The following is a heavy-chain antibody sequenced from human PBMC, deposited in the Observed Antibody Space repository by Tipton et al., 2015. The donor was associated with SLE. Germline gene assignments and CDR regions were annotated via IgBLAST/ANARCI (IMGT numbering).Heavy chain of an antibody. CDR2: IYSRGYT. J-gene: IGHJ4*02. CDR3: ATPGYFGSGSSVAY. V-gene: IGHV4-39*07. Sequence: TLSLTCTVSGGSITSSSYYWVCIRQPPWKGREWIGSIYSRGYTYYNQSLKRRISISVDTSKSQFSLKLNSVTAADTAVYYCATPGYFGSGSSVAYWGQGTLVAVSS. D-gene: IGHD3-10*01. CDR1: GGSITSSSYY.